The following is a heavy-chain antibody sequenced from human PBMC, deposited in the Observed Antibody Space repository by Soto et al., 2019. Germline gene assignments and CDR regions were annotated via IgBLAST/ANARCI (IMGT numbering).Heavy chain of an antibody. J-gene: IGHJ4*02. CDR1: VFDFGDYA. V-gene: IGHV3-49*04. Sequence: SLRLSCATSVFDFGDYALTWVRQGPGRGLEWVAFIRAKPAGGTAEYAASVKGRFNLSRDDSESIAYLQMNSLRAEDTAVYYCARWGDDRSMHWGQGPRVTVSS. D-gene: IGHD5-12*01. CDR3: ARWGDDRSMH. CDR2: IRAKPAGGTA.